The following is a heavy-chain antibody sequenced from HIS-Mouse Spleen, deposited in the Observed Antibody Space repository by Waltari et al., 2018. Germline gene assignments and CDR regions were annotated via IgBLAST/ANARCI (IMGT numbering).Heavy chain of an antibody. D-gene: IGHD7-27*01. CDR2: IYYSAIT. Sequence: QVQLQESGPGLVKPSQTLSLTCTVSGGSISSGGYYWSWIRQHPGKGLEWIGYIYYSAITSYHPSLKSRVTISVDTSKTQFSLKLSSVTAADTAVYYCARAHRANRLTGGFDYWGQGTLVTVSS. J-gene: IGHJ4*02. V-gene: IGHV4-31*03. CDR1: GGSISSGGYY. CDR3: ARAHRANRLTGGFDY.